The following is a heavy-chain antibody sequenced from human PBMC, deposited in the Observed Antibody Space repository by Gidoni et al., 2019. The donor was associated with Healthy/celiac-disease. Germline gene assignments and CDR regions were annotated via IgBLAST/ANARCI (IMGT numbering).Heavy chain of an antibody. D-gene: IGHD6-13*01. Sequence: GFTLRSYGLNWVRQAPGKGLEWVAVISYDGSNKYYEDSVKGRFTSSRDKVKKTLYLQMNSLRAEDTAVYYCAKDQLMVAAGTLRTWADAFDIWGQGTMVTVSS. CDR3: AKDQLMVAAGTLRTWADAFDI. CDR1: GFTLRSYG. V-gene: IGHV3-30*18. J-gene: IGHJ3*02. CDR2: ISYDGSNK.